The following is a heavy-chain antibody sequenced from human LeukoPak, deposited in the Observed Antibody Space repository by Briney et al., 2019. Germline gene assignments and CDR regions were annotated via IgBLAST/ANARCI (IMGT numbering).Heavy chain of an antibody. CDR2: MNPNSGNT. D-gene: IGHD3-3*01. CDR1: GYTFTSYD. V-gene: IGHV1-8*01. CDR3: AIRKRLRFLEWLKTDGRYNWFDP. Sequence: ASVKVSCKASGYTFTSYDINWVRQATGQGLEWMGWMNPNSGNTGYAQKFQGRVTMTRNTSISTAYMELSSLRSEDTAVYYCAIRKRLRFLEWLKTDGRYNWFDPWGQGTLVTVSS. J-gene: IGHJ5*02.